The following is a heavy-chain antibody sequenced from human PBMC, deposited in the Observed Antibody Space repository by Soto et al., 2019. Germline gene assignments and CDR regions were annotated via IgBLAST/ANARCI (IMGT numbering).Heavy chain of an antibody. CDR2: INAGNGNT. D-gene: IGHD5-12*01. CDR1: GYTFTSYG. J-gene: IGHJ4*02. CDR3: ARVYSGYDWIY. Sequence: ASVKVSCKASGYTFTSYGTSWVRQAPGQRLEWMGWINAGNGNTKYSQKFQGRVTITRDTSASTAYMELSSLRSEDTAVYYCARVYSGYDWIYWGQGTLVTVSS. V-gene: IGHV1-3*01.